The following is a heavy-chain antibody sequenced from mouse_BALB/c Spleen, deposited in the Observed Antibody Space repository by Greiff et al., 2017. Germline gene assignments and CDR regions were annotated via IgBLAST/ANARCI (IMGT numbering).Heavy chain of an antibody. D-gene: IGHD1-2*01. CDR2: ISSGGST. CDR3: ARGKGVITTATGAFAY. Sequence: EVHLVESGGGLVKPGGSLKLSCAASGFTFSSYAMSWVRQTPEKRLEWVASISSGGSTYYPDSVKGRFTISRDNARNILYLQMSSLRSEDTAMYYCARGKGVITTATGAFAYWGQGTLVTVSA. CDR1: GFTFSSYA. V-gene: IGHV5-6-5*01. J-gene: IGHJ3*01.